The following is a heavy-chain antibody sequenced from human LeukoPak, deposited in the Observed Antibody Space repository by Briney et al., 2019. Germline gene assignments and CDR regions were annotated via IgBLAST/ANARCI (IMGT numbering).Heavy chain of an antibody. CDR2: IYPGDSDT. D-gene: IGHD2-15*01. CDR3: ARQGANCSGGSCYSSY. J-gene: IGHJ4*02. CDR1: GYSFTSYW. V-gene: IGHV5-51*01. Sequence: GESLKISCKGSGYSFTSYWIGWVRQMPGKGLEWMGIIYPGDSDTRYSPSFQGQVPLSADKSISTAYLQWSSLKASDTAMDYCARQGANCSGGSCYSSYWGQGTLVTVSS.